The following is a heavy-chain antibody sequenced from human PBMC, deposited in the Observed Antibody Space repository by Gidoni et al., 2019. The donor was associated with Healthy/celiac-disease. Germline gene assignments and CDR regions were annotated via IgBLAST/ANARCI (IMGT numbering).Heavy chain of an antibody. V-gene: IGHV3-30-3*01. CDR3: ARDLIQLWLIFYYYGMDV. CDR2: IAYDGSNK. J-gene: IGHJ6*02. D-gene: IGHD5-18*01. CDR1: GFTFRSYA. Sequence: QVQLVESGGGVVQPGRSLRLSCAASGFTFRSYAMHWVRQAPGKGLEWVAGIAYDGSNKYYEDSVKGRFTISRDNSKNTLYLKMNSLRAEDTAVYYCARDLIQLWLIFYYYGMDVWGQGTTVTVSS.